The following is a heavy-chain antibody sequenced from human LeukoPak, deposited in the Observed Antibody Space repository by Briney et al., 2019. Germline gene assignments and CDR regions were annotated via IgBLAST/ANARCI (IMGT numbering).Heavy chain of an antibody. CDR3: ARHRRLRGCGYYYGMDV. Sequence: SETLSLTCTVSGGSISSYYWSWIRQPPGKGLEWIGYIYYSGSTNYNPSLKSRVTISVDTSKNQFSLKLSSVTAADTAVYYCARHRRLRGCGYYYGMDVWGQGTTVTVSS. CDR2: IYYSGST. CDR1: GGSISSYY. J-gene: IGHJ6*02. D-gene: IGHD3-10*01. V-gene: IGHV4-59*08.